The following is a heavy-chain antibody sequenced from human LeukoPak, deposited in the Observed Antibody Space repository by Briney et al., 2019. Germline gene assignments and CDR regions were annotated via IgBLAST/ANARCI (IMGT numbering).Heavy chain of an antibody. Sequence: PGGSLRLSCAASGFSFSSYAMNWVRQAPGKGLEWVSAISGSGTSTYYADSVKGRFTISRDNSKDTLYLQMSSLRAEDTAVYYCATYSGNYYGLSYWGQGTLVTVSS. V-gene: IGHV3-23*01. J-gene: IGHJ4*02. D-gene: IGHD1-26*01. CDR2: ISGSGTST. CDR3: ATYSGNYYGLSY. CDR1: GFSFSSYA.